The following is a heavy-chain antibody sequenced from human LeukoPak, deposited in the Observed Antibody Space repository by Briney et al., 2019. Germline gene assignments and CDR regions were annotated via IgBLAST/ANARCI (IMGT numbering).Heavy chain of an antibody. CDR1: GGSISSYY. CDR3: AREPHSSGWYRDAFDI. D-gene: IGHD6-19*01. CDR2: IYTSGST. J-gene: IGHJ3*02. V-gene: IGHV4-4*07. Sequence: SETLSLTCTVSGGSISSYYWSWIRQPAGKGLEWIGRIYTSGSTNYNPSLKSRVTMSVDTSKNQFSLKLSSVTAADTAAYYCAREPHSSGWYRDAFDIWGQGTMVTVSS.